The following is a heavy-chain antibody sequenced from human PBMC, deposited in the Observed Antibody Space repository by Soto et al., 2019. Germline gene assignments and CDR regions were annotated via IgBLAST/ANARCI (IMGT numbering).Heavy chain of an antibody. CDR1: GGSVSRGTYY. CDR3: ARDKWEGYTYGVFDY. Sequence: QVQLQESGPGLVKPSETLSLTCSVSGGSVSRGTYYWTWIRQPPGKGLEWIGYLHHSGSTNYNPSPTSRVTISLGTSQNQFSLVLSSVTAADTALYSCARDKWEGYTYGVFDYWGQGALVTVAS. J-gene: IGHJ4*02. V-gene: IGHV4-61*01. CDR2: LHHSGST. D-gene: IGHD1-26*01.